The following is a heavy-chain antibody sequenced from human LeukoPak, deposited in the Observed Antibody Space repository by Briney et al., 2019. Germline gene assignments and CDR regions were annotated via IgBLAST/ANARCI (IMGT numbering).Heavy chain of an antibody. CDR3: ARVSTVTTFDI. CDR1: GFTFSNYW. D-gene: IGHD4-17*01. V-gene: IGHV3-74*01. Sequence: PGGSLRLSCAASGFTFSNYWMHWVRQAPGKGLVWVSRIDVDGSSTSYADSVKGRFTISRDSAKNTLYLQMNSLRAEDTAVYYCARVSTVTTFDIWGQGTMVTVSS. J-gene: IGHJ3*02. CDR2: IDVDGSST.